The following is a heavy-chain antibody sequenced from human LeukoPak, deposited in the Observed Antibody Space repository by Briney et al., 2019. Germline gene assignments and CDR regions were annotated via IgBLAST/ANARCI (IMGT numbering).Heavy chain of an antibody. D-gene: IGHD5-18*01. CDR3: ACWGTAIILDY. CDR2: ISWNSGTL. CDR1: GFRFDDYA. V-gene: IGHV3-9*01. Sequence: GRSLRLSCAASGFRFDDYAMHWVRQAPGKGLEWVSGISWNSGTLAYADSVKGRFTISRDNAKNSLYLQMNSLRAEDTAVYYCACWGTAIILDYWGQGTLVTVSS. J-gene: IGHJ4*02.